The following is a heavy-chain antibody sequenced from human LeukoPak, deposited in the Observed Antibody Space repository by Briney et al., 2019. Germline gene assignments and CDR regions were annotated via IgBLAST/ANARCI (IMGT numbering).Heavy chain of an antibody. Sequence: GGSLRLSCAAPGFTLSNYDIHWVRQPPGEGLEWVAVTSSDGINRYYIDYVKGRFTISRDKSKNTLYLQMNGLTTEDTALYYCARDRSCSGGACSDAFDIWGQGTMVTVSS. CDR2: TSSDGINR. D-gene: IGHD2-15*01. CDR1: GFTLSNYD. V-gene: IGHV3-30*03. J-gene: IGHJ3*02. CDR3: ARDRSCSGGACSDAFDI.